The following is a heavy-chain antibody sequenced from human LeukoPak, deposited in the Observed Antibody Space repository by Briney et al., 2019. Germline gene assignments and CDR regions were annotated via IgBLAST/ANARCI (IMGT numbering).Heavy chain of an antibody. V-gene: IGHV3-33*06. CDR2: IWYDGSNK. D-gene: IGHD1-26*01. CDR1: GFTFSSYG. CDR3: AKAPVEWELVPSDY. J-gene: IGHJ4*02. Sequence: PGGSLRLSCAASGFTFSSYGMHWVRQAPGKGLEWEAVIWYDGSNKYYADSVKGRFTISRDNSKNTLYLQMNSLRAEDTAVYYCAKAPVEWELVPSDYWGQGTLVTVSS.